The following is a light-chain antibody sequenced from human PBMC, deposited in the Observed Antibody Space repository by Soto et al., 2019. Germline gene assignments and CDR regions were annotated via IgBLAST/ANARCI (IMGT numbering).Light chain of an antibody. CDR1: SNDIGANNY. J-gene: IGLJ2*01. CDR2: EAA. Sequence: SALTQPASVSGSPGQSITISCTGTSNDIGANNYVSWYQHHPGKAPKISIYEAANRPSGVSHRFSGSKSANTASLTISGLQAEDEADYFCTSYTSTSTLVFGGGTKLTVL. V-gene: IGLV2-14*01. CDR3: TSYTSTSTLV.